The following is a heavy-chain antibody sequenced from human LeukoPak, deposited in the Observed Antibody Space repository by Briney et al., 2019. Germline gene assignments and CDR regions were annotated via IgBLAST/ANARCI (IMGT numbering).Heavy chain of an antibody. Sequence: ASVKVSCKASGYTFTSYGISWVRQAPGQGLEWMGWISAYNGNTNYAQKLQGRVTVTTDTSTSTAYMELRSLRSDDTAVYYCATSDGYNWYYYMDVWGKGTTVTVSS. CDR3: ATSDGYNWYYYMDV. CDR2: ISAYNGNT. D-gene: IGHD5-24*01. CDR1: GYTFTSYG. V-gene: IGHV1-18*01. J-gene: IGHJ6*03.